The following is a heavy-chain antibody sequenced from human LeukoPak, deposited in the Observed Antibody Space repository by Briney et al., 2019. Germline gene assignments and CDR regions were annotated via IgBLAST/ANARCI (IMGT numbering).Heavy chain of an antibody. V-gene: IGHV3-23*01. CDR3: AKVVGLYWEPPAAFDI. CDR1: GFTFSSYA. J-gene: IGHJ3*02. Sequence: GGSLRLSCAASGFTFSSYAMSWVRQAPGKGLEWVSAISGSGGSTYYADSVKGRFTISRDNSKNTLYLQMSSLRAKDTAVYYCAKVVGLYWEPPAAFDIWGQGTMVTVSS. CDR2: ISGSGGST. D-gene: IGHD1-26*01.